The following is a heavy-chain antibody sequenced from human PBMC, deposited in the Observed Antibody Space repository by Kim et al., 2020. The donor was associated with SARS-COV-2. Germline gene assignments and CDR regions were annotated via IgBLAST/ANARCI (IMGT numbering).Heavy chain of an antibody. CDR2: ISAYNGNT. Sequence: ASVKVSCKASGYTFTSYGISWVRQAPGQGLEWMGWISAYNGNTNYAQKLQGRVTMTTDTSTSTAYMELRSLRSDDTAVYYCARGPPPERDFWSGYRNYYGMDVWGQGTTVTVSS. V-gene: IGHV1-18*01. J-gene: IGHJ6*02. CDR1: GYTFTSYG. CDR3: ARGPPPERDFWSGYRNYYGMDV. D-gene: IGHD3-3*01.